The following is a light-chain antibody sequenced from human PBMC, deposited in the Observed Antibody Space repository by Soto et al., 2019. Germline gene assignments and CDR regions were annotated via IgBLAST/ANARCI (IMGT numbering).Light chain of an antibody. CDR2: GNN. Sequence: QSVLTQPPSASGTPGQGLTISCSGSSSNVGRNSATWYQQLPGTAPKLLIYGNNQRPSGVPDRFSGSKSGTSASLAISGLQSEDEADYYCATWDDYLNVYVFGTGTKVTVL. V-gene: IGLV1-44*01. J-gene: IGLJ1*01. CDR3: ATWDDYLNVYV. CDR1: SSNVGRNS.